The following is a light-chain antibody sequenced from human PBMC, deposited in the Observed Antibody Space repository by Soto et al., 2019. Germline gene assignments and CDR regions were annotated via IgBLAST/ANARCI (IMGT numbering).Light chain of an antibody. CDR3: SSYGGTNSLKV. CDR2: EVS. Sequence: QSALTQPPSASGSPGQSVTISCTGTSSDVGGYNYVSWYQHHPGKAPKVMMYEVSKRPSGVPDRFSGSKSGNTASLTVSGLQAEDEADYYCSSYGGTNSLKVFGGGTKVTVL. J-gene: IGLJ2*01. V-gene: IGLV2-8*01. CDR1: SSDVGGYNY.